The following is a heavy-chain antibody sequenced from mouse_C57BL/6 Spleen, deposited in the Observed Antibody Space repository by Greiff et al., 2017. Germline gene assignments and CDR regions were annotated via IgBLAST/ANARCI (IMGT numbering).Heavy chain of an antibody. D-gene: IGHD2-5*01. CDR3: ARKKNYYSNYDYAMDY. CDR2: INPGSGGT. J-gene: IGHJ4*01. V-gene: IGHV1-54*01. Sequence: QVQLQQSGAELVRPGTSVKVSCKASGYAFTNYLIEWVKQRPGQGLEWIGVINPGSGGTNYNEKFKGKATLPADKSSSTAYMQLSSLTSEDSAVYFCARKKNYYSNYDYAMDYWGQGTSVTVSS. CDR1: GYAFTNYL.